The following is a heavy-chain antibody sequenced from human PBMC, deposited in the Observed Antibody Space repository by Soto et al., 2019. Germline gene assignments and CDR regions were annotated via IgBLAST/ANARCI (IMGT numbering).Heavy chain of an antibody. CDR1: GGTFSSYA. J-gene: IGHJ4*02. Sequence: QVQLVQSGAEVKKPGSSVKVSCKASGGTFSSYAISWVRQAPGQGLEWMGIINPSGGSTSYAQKFQGRVTMTRDTSTSTVYMELSSLRSEDTAVYYCARAREYSHIDYWGQGTLVTVSS. V-gene: IGHV1-46*01. CDR2: INPSGGST. CDR3: ARAREYSHIDY. D-gene: IGHD5-18*01.